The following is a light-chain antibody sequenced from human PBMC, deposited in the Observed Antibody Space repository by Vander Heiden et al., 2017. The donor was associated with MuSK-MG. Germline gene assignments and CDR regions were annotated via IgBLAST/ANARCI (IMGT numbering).Light chain of an antibody. V-gene: IGKV1-33*01. J-gene: IGKJ5*01. CDR3: QQYNNLLPT. Sequence: DIQMTQSPSSLSASVGDRVTITCQASQDISNYLNWYQQKPGKAPKLRIYDASNLETGAPSRFSGSGSGTDFTFTISSLQPEDIATYYCQQYNNLLPTFGGGTRLEIK. CDR2: DAS. CDR1: QDISNY.